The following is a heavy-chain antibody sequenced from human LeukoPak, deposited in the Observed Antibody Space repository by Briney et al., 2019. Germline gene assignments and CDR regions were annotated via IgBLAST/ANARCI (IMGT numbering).Heavy chain of an antibody. J-gene: IGHJ3*02. CDR2: IYHSGST. CDR3: ARGAFGVLLSAFDI. CDR1: GYSISSGYY. Sequence: SETLSLTCTVSGYSISSGYYWGWIRQPPGKGLEWIGNIYHSGSTYSNPSLESRVIISVDTSKNQFSLKLSSVTAADTAVYWCARGAFGVLLSAFDIWGQGTMVTVSS. V-gene: IGHV4-38-2*02. D-gene: IGHD3-3*01.